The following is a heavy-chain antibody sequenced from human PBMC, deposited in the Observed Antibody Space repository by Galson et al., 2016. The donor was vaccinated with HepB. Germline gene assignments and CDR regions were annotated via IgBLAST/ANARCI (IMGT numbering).Heavy chain of an antibody. D-gene: IGHD6-13*01. V-gene: IGHV4-38-2*01. CDR2: IYHSGST. Sequence: ETLSLTCAVSGYSISSGYQWGWIRQPPGKGLEWIGSIYHSGSTYYNPSLKSQVTISVDTSKNQFSLKLSSVTAADTAVYYCARGSLWYDYWGQGTLVTVSS. J-gene: IGHJ4*02. CDR3: ARGSLWYDY. CDR1: GYSISSGYQ.